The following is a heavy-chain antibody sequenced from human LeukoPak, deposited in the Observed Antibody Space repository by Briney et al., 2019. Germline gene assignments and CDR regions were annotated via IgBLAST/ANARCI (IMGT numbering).Heavy chain of an antibody. CDR2: INPNRGGT. CDR3: ARKDSNGFDY. D-gene: IGHD5-18*01. V-gene: IGHV1-2*06. Sequence: GASVKVYCKASRYTFTGYYMHWVGQARRQGIEWMGRINPNRGGTNYAQKFQVRVTITRDTSISTAYMELSRLRPNDTAVYYCARKDSNGFDYWGQGTMVTVSS. J-gene: IGHJ4*01. CDR1: RYTFTGYY.